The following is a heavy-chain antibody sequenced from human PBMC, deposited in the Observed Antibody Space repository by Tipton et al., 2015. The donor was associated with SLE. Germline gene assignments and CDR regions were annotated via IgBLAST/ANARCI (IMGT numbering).Heavy chain of an antibody. CDR1: GYTFSSYG. J-gene: IGHJ2*01. D-gene: IGHD3-16*01. CDR2: ISAYNGNT. V-gene: IGHV1-18*01. Sequence: QLVQSGAEVKKPGASVRVSCKASGYTFSSYGISWVRQAPGQGLEWMGWISAYNGNTNYAQKFQGRVTITADESTSTAYMELRSLRSEDTAVYYCARDRIGGGLPWYFDLWGRGTLVTVSS. CDR3: ARDRIGGGLPWYFDL.